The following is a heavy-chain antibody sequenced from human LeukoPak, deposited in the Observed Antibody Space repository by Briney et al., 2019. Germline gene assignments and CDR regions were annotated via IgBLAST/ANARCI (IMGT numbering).Heavy chain of an antibody. CDR2: IWGSGDRT. J-gene: IGHJ4*02. Sequence: GGSLRLSCAASGFTFSSYAMSWVRQAPGKGLGWVSGIWGSGDRTYYADSVKGRFAISRDNSKNTLYLQVNSLRAEDTAVYYCAKADCINGVCNFDHWGRGTLVTVSS. CDR3: AKADCINGVCNFDH. V-gene: IGHV3-23*01. D-gene: IGHD2-8*01. CDR1: GFTFSSYA.